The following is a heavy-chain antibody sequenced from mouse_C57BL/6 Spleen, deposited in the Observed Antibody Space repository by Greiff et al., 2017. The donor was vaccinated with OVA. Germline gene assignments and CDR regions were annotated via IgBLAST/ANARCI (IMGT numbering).Heavy chain of an antibody. CDR2: IDPSDSET. CDR1: GYTFTSYW. CDR3: ARSGLELGLFDY. Sequence: QVQLQQPGAELVRPGSSVKLSCQASGYTFTSYWLHWVKPRPIQGLEWICNIDPSDSETHYNQKFKDKATLTVDKSSSTAYMQLSSLTSEDSAVYYCARSGLELGLFDYWGQGTTLTVSS. V-gene: IGHV1-52*01. D-gene: IGHD4-1*01. J-gene: IGHJ2*01.